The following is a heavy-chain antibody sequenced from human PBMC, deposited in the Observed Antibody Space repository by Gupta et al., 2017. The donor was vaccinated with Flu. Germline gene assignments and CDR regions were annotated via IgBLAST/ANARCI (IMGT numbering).Heavy chain of an antibody. CDR1: GGPIFSKSYY. J-gene: IGHJ6*02. V-gene: IGHV4-39*01. Sequence: QLHLQESGPGLVRPSETLSLTCTVSGGPIFSKSYYWAWIRQPPGKGLEWIGTIHYSGSTNYNPSLKGRVTISADTSKNQFSLKLNSVTAADTAVYYCATDADFWSGLGLDVWGQGTTVTVSS. D-gene: IGHD3-3*01. CDR3: ATDADFWSGLGLDV. CDR2: IHYSGST.